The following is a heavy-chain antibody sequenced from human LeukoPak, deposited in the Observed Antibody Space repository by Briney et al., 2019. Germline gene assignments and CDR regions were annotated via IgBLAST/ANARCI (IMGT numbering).Heavy chain of an antibody. Sequence: GRSLRLSCAASGFTFSSYGMHWVRQAPGKGLEWVAVIWYDGSNKYYADSVKGRFTISRDNSKNTLYLQMNSLRAEDTAVYYCAKESGSAYDYWGQGALVTVSS. D-gene: IGHD3-10*01. V-gene: IGHV3-33*06. CDR3: AKESGSAYDY. CDR1: GFTFSSYG. J-gene: IGHJ4*02. CDR2: IWYDGSNK.